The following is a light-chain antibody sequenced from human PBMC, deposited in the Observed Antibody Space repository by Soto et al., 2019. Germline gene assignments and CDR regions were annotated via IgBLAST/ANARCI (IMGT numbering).Light chain of an antibody. CDR1: QSVSSTY. CDR3: QQYESSPTT. V-gene: IGKV3-20*01. CDR2: GAS. J-gene: IGKJ4*01. Sequence: EIVLTQSPGTLSLSPGERATLSCRASQSVSSTYLAWYQQKPGQAPRLLIYGASSRATGIPDRFSGSGSGTDVTLTISRLEPEDFAVYYCQQYESSPTTFGGGNKVEIK.